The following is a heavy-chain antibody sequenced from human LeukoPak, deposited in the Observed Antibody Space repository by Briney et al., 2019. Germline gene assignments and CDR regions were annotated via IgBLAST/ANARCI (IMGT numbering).Heavy chain of an antibody. CDR3: AREGRGEDIVVVPAAMGY. D-gene: IGHD2-2*01. CDR2: MNPNSGNT. J-gene: IGHJ4*02. Sequence: ASVKVSCKASGYTFTSYDINWMRQATGQGLEWMGWMNPNSGNTGYAQKFQGRVTMTRNTSISTAYMELSSLSSEDTAVYYCAREGRGEDIVVVPAAMGYWGQGTLVTVSS. CDR1: GYTFTSYD. V-gene: IGHV1-8*01.